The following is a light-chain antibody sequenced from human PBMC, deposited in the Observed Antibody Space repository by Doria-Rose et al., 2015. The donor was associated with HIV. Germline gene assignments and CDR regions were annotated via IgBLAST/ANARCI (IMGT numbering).Light chain of an antibody. CDR2: DGS. J-gene: IGKJ1*01. Sequence: LTQSPGTLSLSPGERATLSCRASQSFSSTYLAWYQQKPGQAPSLLIYDGSSRATGVPDMFSASGSGTDFTLTINRLEPEDFALYYCHQYGTSWTFGQGTKVEI. CDR3: HQYGTSWT. CDR1: QSFSSTY. V-gene: IGKV3-20*01.